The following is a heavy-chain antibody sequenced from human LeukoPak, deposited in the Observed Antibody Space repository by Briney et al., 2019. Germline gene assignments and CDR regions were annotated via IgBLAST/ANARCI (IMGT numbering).Heavy chain of an antibody. CDR2: IWYDGSNK. CDR1: GFTFSSYG. Sequence: PGRSLRLSCAASGFTFSSYGMHWVRQAPGKGLEWVAVIWYDGSNKYYADSVKGRFTISRDNSKNTLYLQMNSLRAEDTAVYYCARDPDTYVLTGYWSFWGQGTPVTVSS. V-gene: IGHV3-33*01. J-gene: IGHJ4*02. CDR3: ARDPDTYVLTGYWSF. D-gene: IGHD3-9*01.